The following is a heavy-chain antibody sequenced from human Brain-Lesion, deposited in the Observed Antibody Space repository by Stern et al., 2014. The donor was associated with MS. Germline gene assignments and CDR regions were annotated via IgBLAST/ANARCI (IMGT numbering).Heavy chain of an antibody. CDR3: ARHWGTDL. CDR2: IIPMTGEA. J-gene: IGHJ5*02. Sequence: QLVQSGAEVRKPGSSVKVSCKASGGLFRSDAISWVRQAPGQGLEWLGGIIPMTGEAHYAQKFLDRVTITADESTTTTYMDLNSLTSEDTALYYCARHWGTDLWGQGTLLTVSS. D-gene: IGHD7-27*01. V-gene: IGHV1-69*01. CDR1: GGLFRSDA.